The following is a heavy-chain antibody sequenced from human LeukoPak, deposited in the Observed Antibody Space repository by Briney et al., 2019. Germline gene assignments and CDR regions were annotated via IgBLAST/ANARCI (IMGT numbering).Heavy chain of an antibody. CDR3: ARGKRGGYDYYYYYYMDV. CDR2: IHYSGSP. D-gene: IGHD5-12*01. Sequence: SETLSLTCTVSGGSISSYYWSWIRQPPGKGLEWIGYIHYSGSPNYNPSLKSRVTISVDTSKNQFSLKLSSVTAADTAVYYCARGKRGGYDYYYYYYMDVWGKGTTVTVSS. V-gene: IGHV4-59*01. CDR1: GGSISSYY. J-gene: IGHJ6*03.